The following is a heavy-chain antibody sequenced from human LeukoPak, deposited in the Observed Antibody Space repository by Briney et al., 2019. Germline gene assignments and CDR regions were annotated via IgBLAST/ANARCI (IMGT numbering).Heavy chain of an antibody. CDR1: GFTFSTYA. CDR3: ARDTYDILTGYYKWAFDI. V-gene: IGHV3-21*06. Sequence: GGSLRLSCAASGFTFSTYAMNWVRQAPGKGLEWVSSISSSSSYIYYADSVKGRFTISRDNAKNSLYLQMNSLRAEDTAVYYCARDTYDILTGYYKWAFDIWGQGTMVTVSS. J-gene: IGHJ3*02. D-gene: IGHD3-9*01. CDR2: ISSSSSYI.